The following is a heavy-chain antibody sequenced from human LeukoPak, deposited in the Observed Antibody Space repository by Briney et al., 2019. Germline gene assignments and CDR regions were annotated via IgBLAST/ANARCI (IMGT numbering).Heavy chain of an antibody. CDR1: GYTFTGCY. CDR3: ARDIGIRYPGGGY. J-gene: IGHJ4*02. D-gene: IGHD3-9*01. V-gene: IGHV1-2*06. Sequence: ASVKVSCKASGYTFTGCYMHWVRQAPGQGLEWMGRINPNSGGTNYAQKFQGRVTMTRDTSISTAYMELSRLRSDDTAVYYCARDIGIRYPGGGYWGQGTLVTVSS. CDR2: INPNSGGT.